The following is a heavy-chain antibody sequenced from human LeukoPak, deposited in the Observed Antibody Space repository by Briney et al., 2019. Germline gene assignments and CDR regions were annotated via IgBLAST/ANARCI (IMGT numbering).Heavy chain of an antibody. V-gene: IGHV3-23*01. J-gene: IGHJ4*02. D-gene: IGHD2-15*01. CDR1: GFAFASYA. Sequence: GGSLRLSCAASGFAFASYAMGLVRQSPGKRLEWVSGITGSGENTYYAGSVRGRFTISRDNSKNTLYLQMNSLRPEDTAVYYCAKSLVSGGSCYSCFDYWGQGTLVTVSS. CDR3: AKSLVSGGSCYSCFDY. CDR2: ITGSGENT.